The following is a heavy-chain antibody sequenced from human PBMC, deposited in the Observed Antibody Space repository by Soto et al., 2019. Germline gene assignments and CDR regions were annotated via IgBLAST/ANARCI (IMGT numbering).Heavy chain of an antibody. J-gene: IGHJ4*02. Sequence: ASVTVSCQASGYSFTTFGIIWVRQAPGQGLEWMGWISTYSGDTNYAQILQGRVTMTKDTSTNTARMELKSLRSDDTAVYYCARNPYNNGYYAFDNWGQGSLVTVSS. CDR1: GYSFTTFG. CDR3: ARNPYNNGYYAFDN. V-gene: IGHV1-18*01. D-gene: IGHD5-18*01. CDR2: ISTYSGDT.